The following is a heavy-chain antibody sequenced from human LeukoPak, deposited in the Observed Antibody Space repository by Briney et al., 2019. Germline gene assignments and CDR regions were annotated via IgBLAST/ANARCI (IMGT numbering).Heavy chain of an antibody. Sequence: PGGSLRLSCAASGFTFSSYSMNWVRQAPGKGLEWVSYISSSSSTIYYADSVKGRFTISRDNAKNSLYLQMNSLRAEDTAVYYCAREGSGTYYYYYGMDVWGQGTTVTVSS. CDR2: ISSSSSTI. CDR3: AREGSGTYYYYYGMDV. D-gene: IGHD3-10*01. J-gene: IGHJ6*02. CDR1: GFTFSSYS. V-gene: IGHV3-48*04.